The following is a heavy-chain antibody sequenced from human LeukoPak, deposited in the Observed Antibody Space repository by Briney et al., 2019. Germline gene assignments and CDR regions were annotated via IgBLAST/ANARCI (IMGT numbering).Heavy chain of an antibody. CDR3: AKDSPEAHFWSGYTFYFDY. Sequence: GGSLRLSCAASGFTFSSYAMSWVRQAPGKGLEWVSAISGSGGSTYYADSVKGRFTISRDNSKNTLCLQMNSLRAEDTAVYYCAKDSPEAHFWSGYTFYFDYWGQGTLVTVSS. CDR2: ISGSGGST. V-gene: IGHV3-23*01. CDR1: GFTFSSYA. D-gene: IGHD3-3*02. J-gene: IGHJ4*02.